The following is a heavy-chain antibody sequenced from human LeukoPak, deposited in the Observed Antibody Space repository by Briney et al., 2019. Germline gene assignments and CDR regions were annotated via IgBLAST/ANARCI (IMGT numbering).Heavy chain of an antibody. J-gene: IGHJ4*02. CDR3: ARVLSFPYLLDS. CDR2: FFQSHKS. D-gene: IGHD2/OR15-2a*01. Sequence: PSETLSLTCAISGHSTTRGYYWAWFRHSPGKGLEWIATFFQSHKSFYNASLESRVTMSLDTSKSQFSLNLTSVTAADTAVYSCARVLSFPYLLDSWGRGTQVTVSS. CDR1: GHSTTRGYY. V-gene: IGHV4-38-2*01.